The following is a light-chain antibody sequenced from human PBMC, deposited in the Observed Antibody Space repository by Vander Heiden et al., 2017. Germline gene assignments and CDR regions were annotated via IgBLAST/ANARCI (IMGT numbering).Light chain of an antibody. CDR2: AAS. CDR1: QGISSY. J-gene: IGKJ3*01. CDR3: QQFNSYRFT. Sequence: DIQLPQSPSFLSASVGDRVTIPCRASQGISSYLAWYQQKPGKAPKLLIYAASTLQSGVPSRFSGSGSGTEFTLTISSLQPEDFATYYCQQFNSYRFTFGHGTKLDIK. V-gene: IGKV1-9*01.